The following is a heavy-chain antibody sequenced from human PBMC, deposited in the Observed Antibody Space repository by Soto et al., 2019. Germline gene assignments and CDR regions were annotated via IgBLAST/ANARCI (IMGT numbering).Heavy chain of an antibody. D-gene: IGHD5-12*01. Sequence: GASVKVSCKVSGYTLTELSMHWVRQAPGKGLEWMGGFDPEDGETIYAQKFQGRVTMTEDTSTDTAYMELSSLRSEDTAVYYCATDRSGYDFFSWFDPWGQGTLVTVPS. J-gene: IGHJ5*02. CDR1: GYTLTELS. CDR2: FDPEDGET. V-gene: IGHV1-24*01. CDR3: ATDRSGYDFFSWFDP.